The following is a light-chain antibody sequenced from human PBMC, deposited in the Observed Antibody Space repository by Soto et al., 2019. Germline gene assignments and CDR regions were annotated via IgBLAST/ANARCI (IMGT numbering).Light chain of an antibody. V-gene: IGKV3-15*01. CDR2: EAS. CDR3: QQYNNWPPWT. CDR1: QSISNY. J-gene: IGKJ1*01. Sequence: EIVLTQSPVTLSVSPGETATLSCRASQSISNYLAWYQQQPGQAPRLLIYEASKRATGIPARFSGSGSGTEFTLTISSLQSEDFAVYYCQQYNNWPPWTFGQGTKVDIK.